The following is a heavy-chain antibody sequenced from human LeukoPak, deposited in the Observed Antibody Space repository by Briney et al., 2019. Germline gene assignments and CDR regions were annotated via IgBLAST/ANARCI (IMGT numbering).Heavy chain of an antibody. Sequence: ASVKVSCKASGGTFSSYAISWVRQAPGQGLEWMGGIIPIFGTANYAQKFQGRVTITTDESTSTAYTELSSLRSEDTAVYYCASWSQTYYYDSSGYQFDYWGQGTLVTVSS. J-gene: IGHJ4*02. CDR3: ASWSQTYYYDSSGYQFDY. CDR2: IIPIFGTA. V-gene: IGHV1-69*05. CDR1: GGTFSSYA. D-gene: IGHD3-22*01.